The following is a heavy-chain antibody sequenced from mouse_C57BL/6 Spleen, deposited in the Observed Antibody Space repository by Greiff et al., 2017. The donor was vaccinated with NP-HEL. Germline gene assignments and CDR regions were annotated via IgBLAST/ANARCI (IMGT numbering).Heavy chain of an antibody. CDR3: ARGNWDEKEPFDY. Sequence: VQLQQSGPELVKPGASVKISCKASGYAFSSSWMNWVKQRPGKGLEWIGRIYPGDGDTNYNGKFKGKATLTADKSSSTAYMQISSLTSEDSAVYFCARGNWDEKEPFDYWGQGTTLTVSS. J-gene: IGHJ2*01. CDR1: GYAFSSSW. CDR2: IYPGDGDT. V-gene: IGHV1-82*01. D-gene: IGHD4-1*01.